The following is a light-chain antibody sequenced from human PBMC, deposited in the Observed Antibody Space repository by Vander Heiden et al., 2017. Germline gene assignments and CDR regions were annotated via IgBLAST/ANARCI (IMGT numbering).Light chain of an antibody. CDR1: SSNIGAGYD. V-gene: IGLV1-40*01. CDR3: QSYDSSLSGSTV. Sequence: QSVLTQPPSVSGATGQRVTISCTGSSSNIGAGYDVHWYQQLPGTAPKLLIYGNSNRPSGVPDRFSGSKSGTSASLAITGLQAEDEADYYCQSYDSSLSGSTVFGTGTKVTAL. J-gene: IGLJ1*01. CDR2: GNS.